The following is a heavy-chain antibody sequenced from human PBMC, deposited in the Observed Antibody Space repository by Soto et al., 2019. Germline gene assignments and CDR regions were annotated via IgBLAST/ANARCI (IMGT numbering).Heavy chain of an antibody. Sequence: PGGSLRLSCAASGFTFSSYWMHWVRQAPGKGLVWVSRINSDGSRTTYADSVKGRFTISRDNAKNMLHLQMNSLRAEDMAVYYCARALTYYYDIDYWGQGTLVTAPQ. D-gene: IGHD3-22*01. CDR2: INSDGSRT. CDR1: GFTFSSYW. CDR3: ARALTYYYDIDY. V-gene: IGHV3-74*01. J-gene: IGHJ4*02.